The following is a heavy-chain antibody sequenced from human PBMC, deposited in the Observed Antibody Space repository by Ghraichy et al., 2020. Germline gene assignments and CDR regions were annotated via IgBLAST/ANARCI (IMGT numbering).Heavy chain of an antibody. CDR3: VRWEVFGDYGSK. V-gene: IGHV3-74*01. Sequence: GSLRLSCAASGFTFSSGWMYWVRQAPGKGLMWVSLISADGSNTFYADAVKGRFSISRDNAKNTLYLEMNSLRAEDTAVYYCVRWEVFGDYGSKWGQGTLVTVSS. D-gene: IGHD4/OR15-4a*01. J-gene: IGHJ4*02. CDR2: ISADGSNT. CDR1: GFTFSSGW.